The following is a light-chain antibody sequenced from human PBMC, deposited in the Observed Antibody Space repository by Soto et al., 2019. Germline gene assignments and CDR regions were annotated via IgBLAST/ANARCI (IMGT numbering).Light chain of an antibody. Sequence: QSVLAQPASVSGSPGQSITISCTGTSSDVGGYNYVSWFQHRPGKAPKLMIYEVTNRPSGVPNRFSASKSGNTASLTISGLQVEDEAYYFCSSYTDNGSLYVFGTGTKVTVL. CDR3: SSYTDNGSLYV. CDR1: SSDVGGYNY. V-gene: IGLV2-14*01. CDR2: EVT. J-gene: IGLJ1*01.